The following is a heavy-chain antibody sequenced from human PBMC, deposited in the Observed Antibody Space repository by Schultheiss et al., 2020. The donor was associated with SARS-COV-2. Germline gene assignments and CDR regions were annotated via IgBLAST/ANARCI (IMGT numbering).Heavy chain of an antibody. CDR3: ARGSVVDYGDDWFDP. Sequence: SETLSLTCALYGGSFSGYYWSWIRQPPGKGLEWIGSIYYSGSTYYNPSLKSRVTISVDTSKNQFSLKLSSVTAADTAVYYCARGSVVDYGDDWFDPWGQGTLVTVSS. V-gene: IGHV4-34*01. J-gene: IGHJ5*02. CDR2: IYYSGST. CDR1: GGSFSGYY. D-gene: IGHD4-17*01.